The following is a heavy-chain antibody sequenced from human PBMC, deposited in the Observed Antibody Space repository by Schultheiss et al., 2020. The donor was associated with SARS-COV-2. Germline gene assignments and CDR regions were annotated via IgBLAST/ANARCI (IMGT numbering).Heavy chain of an antibody. Sequence: GGSLRLSCAASGFTFSGYEMNWVRQAPGKGLEWVSVIYSGGSTYYADSVKGRFTISRDNSKNTLYLQMNSLRAEDTAVYYCAKDQWCSSTSCYTNYWGQGTLVTVS. D-gene: IGHD2-2*02. V-gene: IGHV3-66*01. CDR1: GFTFSGYE. CDR2: IYSGGST. J-gene: IGHJ4*02. CDR3: AKDQWCSSTSCYTNY.